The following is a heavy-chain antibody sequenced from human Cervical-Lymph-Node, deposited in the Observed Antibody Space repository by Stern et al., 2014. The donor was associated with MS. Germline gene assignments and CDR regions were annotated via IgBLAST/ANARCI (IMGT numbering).Heavy chain of an antibody. Sequence: QVQLVQSGAEVKKPGSSVKISCKSSGGISWVRQAPGQGLEWMGGVSPFVGTANYAQKFKGRVTMTADTATNTAYLEVRSLKPDDTAVYYCARGGGDNWFDPWGQGTLVTVSS. CDR2: VSPFVGTA. CDR3: ARGGGDNWFDP. V-gene: IGHV1-69*06. CDR1: GG. J-gene: IGHJ5*02. D-gene: IGHD3-16*01.